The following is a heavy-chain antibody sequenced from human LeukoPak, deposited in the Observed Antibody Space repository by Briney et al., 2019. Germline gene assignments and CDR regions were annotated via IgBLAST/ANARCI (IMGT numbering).Heavy chain of an antibody. Sequence: ASVKVSCKASGYTFTSYGISWVRQAPRQGLEWMGWISAYNGNTNYAQKLQGRVTMTTDTSTSTAYMELRSLRSDDTAVYYCARGSVVPAARTYYGMDVWGQGTTVTVSS. D-gene: IGHD2-2*01. CDR1: GYTFTSYG. V-gene: IGHV1-18*01. CDR2: ISAYNGNT. CDR3: ARGSVVPAARTYYGMDV. J-gene: IGHJ6*02.